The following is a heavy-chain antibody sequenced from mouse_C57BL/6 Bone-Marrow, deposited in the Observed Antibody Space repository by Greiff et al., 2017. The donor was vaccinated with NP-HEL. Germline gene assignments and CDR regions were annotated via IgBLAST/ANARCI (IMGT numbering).Heavy chain of an antibody. J-gene: IGHJ4*01. CDR1: GYTFTSYW. D-gene: IGHD3-1*01. CDR3: DRSGGEDVEAMDY. Sequence: QVQLQQSGAELVKPGASVKLSCKASGYTFTSYWMHWVKQRPGQGLEWIGYINPGSGLTKYNENFKDKATLTADTSSNTAYMQLSSLTYEDSAVYDCDRSGGEDVEAMDYWGQGTSVTVSS. V-gene: IGHV1-7*01. CDR2: INPGSGLT.